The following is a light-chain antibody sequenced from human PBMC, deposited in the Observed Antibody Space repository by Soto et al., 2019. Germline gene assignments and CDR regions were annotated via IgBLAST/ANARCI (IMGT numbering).Light chain of an antibody. CDR3: AASDDSLSGHAV. V-gene: IGLV1-47*01. Sequence: QSVLTQPPSASGTPGQRVTISCSGSSSNIGSNYVYWYQQLPGTATKLLIYRNNQRPSGVPDRFSGSKSGTSASLAISGLRSEDEADYYCAASDDSLSGHAVFGGGTQLTVL. CDR1: SSNIGSNY. J-gene: IGLJ7*01. CDR2: RNN.